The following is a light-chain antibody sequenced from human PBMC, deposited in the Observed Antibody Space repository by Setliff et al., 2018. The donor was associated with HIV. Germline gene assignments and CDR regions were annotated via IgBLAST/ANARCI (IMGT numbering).Light chain of an antibody. Sequence: QSALAQPASVSGSPGQSITISCTGTSSEVGRYDLVSWYQQHPGKAPTLIIYQATKRPSGVSNRFSGSKSGNTASLTISGLQAEDEADYYCCSNTGSNTYVFGTGTKVTVL. CDR2: QAT. J-gene: IGLJ1*01. V-gene: IGLV2-23*01. CDR1: SSEVGRYDL. CDR3: CSNTGSNTYV.